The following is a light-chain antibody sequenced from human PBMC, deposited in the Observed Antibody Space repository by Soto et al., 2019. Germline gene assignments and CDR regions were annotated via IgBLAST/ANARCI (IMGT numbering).Light chain of an antibody. Sequence: DIQMTQSPYSLSAAVGDRVTIACRASQNINTYLNWYQQKPGKAPKLLIFDAASLQSGVPSRFSGGGSRTDFTLTINSLQPEDFATYYCQQFNNWPVTFGPGTKVDIK. V-gene: IGKV1-39*01. J-gene: IGKJ3*01. CDR2: DAA. CDR1: QNINTY. CDR3: QQFNNWPVT.